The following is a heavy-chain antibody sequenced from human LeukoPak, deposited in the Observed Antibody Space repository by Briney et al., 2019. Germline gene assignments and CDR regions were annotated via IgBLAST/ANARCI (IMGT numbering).Heavy chain of an antibody. CDR3: ARDPRLWSGELWSTAALD. D-gene: IGHD3-10*01. CDR2: LYSNGSP. V-gene: IGHV3-53*01. Sequence: GGSLXXXXAASGFSVSSTYLSWVRQAPGKGLEWVSVLYSNGSPYYVDSVKGRFTISRSNSKNTVYLQMNSLRAADTAVYYCARDPRLWSGELWSTAALDWGQGTLVTVSS. CDR1: GFSVSSTY. J-gene: IGHJ4*02.